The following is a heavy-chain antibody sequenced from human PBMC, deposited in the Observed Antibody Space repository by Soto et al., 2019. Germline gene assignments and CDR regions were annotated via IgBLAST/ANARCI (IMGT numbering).Heavy chain of an antibody. D-gene: IGHD2-15*01. J-gene: IGHJ5*02. CDR2: IWYDGSNK. Sequence: QVQLVESGGGVVQPGRSLRLSCAASGFTFSSYGMHWVRQAPGKGLEWVAVIWYDGSNKYYADSVKGRFTISRDNSKNTLYLQMNSLRAEDMAVYYCARGLICSGGSCSTVDWFDPWGQGTLVTVSS. V-gene: IGHV3-33*01. CDR3: ARGLICSGGSCSTVDWFDP. CDR1: GFTFSSYG.